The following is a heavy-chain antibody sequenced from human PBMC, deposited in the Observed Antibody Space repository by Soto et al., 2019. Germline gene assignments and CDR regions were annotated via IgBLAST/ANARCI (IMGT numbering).Heavy chain of an antibody. Sequence: EVQLVESGGGLVQPGGSLRLSCAASGFTVSSNYMRWVRQAPGKGLEWVSVIYSGGSTYYADSVKGRFTISRDNSKNTLYLQMKSLRAEDTAVYYCARDHSYWYSSGWWEVWGQGTLVTVSS. CDR3: ARDHSYWYSSGWWEV. D-gene: IGHD6-19*01. CDR1: GFTVSSNY. V-gene: IGHV3-66*01. CDR2: IYSGGST. J-gene: IGHJ4*02.